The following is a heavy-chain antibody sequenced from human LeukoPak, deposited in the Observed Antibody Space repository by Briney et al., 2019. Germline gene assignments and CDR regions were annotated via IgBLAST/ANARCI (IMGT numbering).Heavy chain of an antibody. V-gene: IGHV3-7*01. J-gene: IGHJ4*02. Sequence: GGSLRLSCAASGFTFSNCWMTWVRQAPGKGLEWVANIKQDGSEKYYVDSVKGRFTISRDNAKNSLYLQMNSLRAEDTAVYYCARAKYDYVWGIGNYFDYWGQGTLVTVSS. CDR1: GFTFSNCW. CDR3: ARAKYDYVWGIGNYFDY. CDR2: IKQDGSEK. D-gene: IGHD3-16*01.